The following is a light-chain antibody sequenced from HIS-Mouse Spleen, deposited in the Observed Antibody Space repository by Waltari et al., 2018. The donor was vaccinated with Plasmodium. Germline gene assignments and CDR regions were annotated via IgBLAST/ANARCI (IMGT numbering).Light chain of an antibody. CDR1: ALPKKY. V-gene: IGLV3-10*01. J-gene: IGLJ3*02. CDR3: YSTDSSGNHRV. CDR2: EDS. Sequence: SYELTQPPSVSVSPGQTARITCSGDALPKKYAYCYHQKSGQAPVLVIYEDSKRPPGIPERFSGSSSGTMATLTISGAQVEDEADYYCYSTDSSGNHRVFGGGTKLTVL.